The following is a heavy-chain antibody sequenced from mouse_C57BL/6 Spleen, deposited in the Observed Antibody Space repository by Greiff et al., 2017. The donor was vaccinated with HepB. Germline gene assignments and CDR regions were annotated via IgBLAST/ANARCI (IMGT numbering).Heavy chain of an antibody. CDR2: ISSGGDYI. D-gene: IGHD2-3*01. Sequence: EVKLMESGEGLVKPGGSLKLSCAASGFTFSSYAMSWVRQTPEKRLEWVAYISSGGDYIYYADTVKGRFTLSRDNARNTLYLQMSSLKSEDTAMYYCTRDGYPWYFDVWGTGTTVTVSS. V-gene: IGHV5-9-1*02. CDR1: GFTFSSYA. J-gene: IGHJ1*03. CDR3: TRDGYPWYFDV.